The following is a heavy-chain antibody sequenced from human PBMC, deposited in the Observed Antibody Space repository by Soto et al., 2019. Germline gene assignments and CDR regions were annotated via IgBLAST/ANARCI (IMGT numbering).Heavy chain of an antibody. CDR2: IYPGDSDT. CDR1: GYTFTSYD. CDR3: ARSQGFDY. V-gene: IGHV5-51*01. Sequence: SCKASGYTFTSYDSNWVRQMPGKGLEWMGIIYPGDSDTRYSPSFQGQVTISADKSISTAYLQWSSLKASDTAMYYCARSQGFDYWGQGTLVTVSS. J-gene: IGHJ4*02.